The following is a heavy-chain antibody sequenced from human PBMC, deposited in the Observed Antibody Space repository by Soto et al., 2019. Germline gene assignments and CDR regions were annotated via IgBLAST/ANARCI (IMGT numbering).Heavy chain of an antibody. Sequence: SETLSLTCTVSGGSIRSYYWNWIRQPPGKGLEWIGYIYYSGSTNYNPSLKSRVTISVDTSKNQFSLELSSVTAADTAVYYCARAGGDYLYDYWGQGTLVTVSS. CDR2: IYYSGST. D-gene: IGHD4-17*01. CDR3: ARAGGDYLYDY. V-gene: IGHV4-59*01. J-gene: IGHJ4*02. CDR1: GGSIRSYY.